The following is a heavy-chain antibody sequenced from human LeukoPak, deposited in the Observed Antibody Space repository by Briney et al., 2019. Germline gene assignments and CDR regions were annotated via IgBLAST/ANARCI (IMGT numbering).Heavy chain of an antibody. CDR1: GDSISSGRYY. V-gene: IGHV4-61*02. J-gene: IGHJ5*02. Sequence: SETLSLTCTVSGDSISSGRYYWSWIRQPAGKGLEWIGRIFTSGSTNYNPSLKSRVTISVDTSKNQFSLKVSSVTAADTALYYCARDHMLRGLSPWGQGTPVTVSS. CDR3: ARDHMLRGLSP. CDR2: IFTSGST. D-gene: IGHD3-10*01.